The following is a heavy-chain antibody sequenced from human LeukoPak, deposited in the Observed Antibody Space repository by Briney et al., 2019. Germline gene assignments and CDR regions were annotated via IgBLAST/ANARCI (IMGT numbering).Heavy chain of an antibody. CDR2: VWNDGSNE. CDR1: GIMFRSYA. V-gene: IGHV3-33*01. Sequence: QAGGSLRLSCAASGIMFRSYAMHWVRQAPGKGLEGGAVVWNDGSNENYVDSVKGRFTISRDNAKNTLYLQMNSLRAEDTALYYCARVDTAMGSLDYWGQGILVTVSS. CDR3: ARVDTAMGSLDY. D-gene: IGHD5-18*01. J-gene: IGHJ4*02.